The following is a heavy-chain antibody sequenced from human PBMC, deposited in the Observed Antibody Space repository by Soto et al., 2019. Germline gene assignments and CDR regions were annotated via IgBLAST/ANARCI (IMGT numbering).Heavy chain of an antibody. Sequence: QVQLVQSGAEVKKPGASVKVSCKASGYAFTDYGITWVRHAPGQGLEWMGWIGAYSGNTNYAQKCQGRRTVTIAAATSTDYIELRRLRADDTAVYYCARPYCSPTSCYLWFDSWGQGTLVTVSS. CDR1: GYAFTDYG. CDR2: IGAYSGNT. V-gene: IGHV1-18*01. D-gene: IGHD2-2*01. CDR3: ARPYCSPTSCYLWFDS. J-gene: IGHJ5*01.